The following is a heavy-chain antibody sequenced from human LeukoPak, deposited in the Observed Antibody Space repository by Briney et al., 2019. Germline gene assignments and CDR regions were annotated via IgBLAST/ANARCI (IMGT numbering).Heavy chain of an antibody. CDR1: GGSFSGYY. Sequence: KPSETLSLTCAVYGGSFSGYYWSWIRQPPGKGLEWIGDINHVGSTNYNPSLKSRATISADTSNYQFSLRLTSVTAAETAVYYCARHRMVRGIVPYWGQGTLVTVSS. D-gene: IGHD3-10*01. V-gene: IGHV4-34*01. J-gene: IGHJ4*02. CDR3: ARHRMVRGIVPY. CDR2: INHVGST.